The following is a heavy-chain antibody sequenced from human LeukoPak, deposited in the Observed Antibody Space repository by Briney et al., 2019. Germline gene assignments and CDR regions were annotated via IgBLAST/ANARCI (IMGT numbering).Heavy chain of an antibody. J-gene: IGHJ5*02. D-gene: IGHD3-10*01. V-gene: IGHV3-23*01. CDR3: AKVTRARYGSGSYSWFDP. CDR2: ISGSGGST. Sequence: SGGSLRLSCAASGFTFSSYAMSWVRQAPGKGLEGVSAISGSGGSTYYADSVKGRFTISRDNSKNTLYLQMNSLRAEDTAVYYCAKVTRARYGSGSYSWFDPWGQGTLVTVSS. CDR1: GFTFSSYA.